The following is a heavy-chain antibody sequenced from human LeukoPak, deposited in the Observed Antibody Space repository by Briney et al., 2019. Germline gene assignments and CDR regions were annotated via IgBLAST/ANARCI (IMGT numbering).Heavy chain of an antibody. D-gene: IGHD6-25*01. CDR2: IFYSGST. V-gene: IGHV4-59*01. CDR3: ARGGSRQYFQH. J-gene: IGHJ1*01. Sequence: SETLSLTCTVSGGSISSYYWSWIRQPPGKELEWIGYIFYSGSTNYNPSLKSRVTMSVDTSQNQVSLNLNSATAADTAVYYCARGGSRQYFQHWGQGTLVIVSS. CDR1: GGSISSYY.